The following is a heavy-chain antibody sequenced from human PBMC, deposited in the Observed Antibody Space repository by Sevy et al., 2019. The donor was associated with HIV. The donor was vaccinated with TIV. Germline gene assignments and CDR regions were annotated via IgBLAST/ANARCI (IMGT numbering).Heavy chain of an antibody. Sequence: LSLTCAASGFTFSSYAMSWVRQAPGKGLEWVSAISGSGGSTYYADSVKGRFTISRDNSKNTLYLQMNSLRAEDTAVYYCAKALIGDVRFVLAFDIWGQGTMVTVSS. CDR1: GFTFSSYA. D-gene: IGHD3-16*01. J-gene: IGHJ3*02. CDR3: AKALIGDVRFVLAFDI. CDR2: ISGSGGST. V-gene: IGHV3-23*01.